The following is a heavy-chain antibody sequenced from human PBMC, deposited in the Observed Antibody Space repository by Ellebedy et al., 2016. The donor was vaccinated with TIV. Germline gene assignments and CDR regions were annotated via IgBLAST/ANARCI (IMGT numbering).Heavy chain of an antibody. CDR1: GYTFTGYY. CDR2: INPDSGGT. D-gene: IGHD2-15*01. V-gene: IGHV1-2*02. Sequence: AASVKVSCKASGYTFTGYYVHWVRQAPGQGLEWMGWINPDSGGTNYGQKFQGRVTMTRDTSISTAYMELSRLRSDDTAVYYCARDKYCSGGNCYPYFFDYWGQGTVVTVSS. CDR3: ARDKYCSGGNCYPYFFDY. J-gene: IGHJ4*02.